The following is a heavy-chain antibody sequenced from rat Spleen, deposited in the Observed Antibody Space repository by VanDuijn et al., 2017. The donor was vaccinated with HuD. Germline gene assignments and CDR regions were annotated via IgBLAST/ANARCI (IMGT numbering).Heavy chain of an antibody. CDR2: ISYGDSSGHSST. J-gene: IGHJ2*01. V-gene: IGHV5-17*01. D-gene: IGHD1-9*01. CDR3: ARRHYGYTDYFDY. Sequence: EVQLVEYGGGLVQPGRSLKFSCAASGFTFSDYAMAWVRQAPKKGLEWVATISYGDSSGHSSTYYRDSVKGRFTISRDNAKSTLSLQMDSLRSEDTATYYCARRHYGYTDYFDYWGQGVMVTVSS. CDR1: GFTFSDYA.